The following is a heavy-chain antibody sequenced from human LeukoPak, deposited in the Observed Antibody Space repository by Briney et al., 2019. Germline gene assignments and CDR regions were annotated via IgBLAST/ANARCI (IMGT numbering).Heavy chain of an antibody. CDR3: ARDQRIGSGSYYFDY. Sequence: AGGALRLSCAASGFTFSSDLMSWVRQAPGKVLEWVANIKQDGSEKYYVDSVKGRFTISRDNAKNSLYLQMNSLRAEDTAVYYCARDQRIGSGSYYFDYWGQGTLVTVSS. CDR2: IKQDGSEK. J-gene: IGHJ4*02. D-gene: IGHD3-10*01. CDR1: GFTFSSDL. V-gene: IGHV3-7*01.